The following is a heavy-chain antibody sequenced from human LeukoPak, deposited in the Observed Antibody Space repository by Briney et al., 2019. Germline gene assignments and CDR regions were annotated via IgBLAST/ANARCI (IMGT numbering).Heavy chain of an antibody. Sequence: ASVKVSCKASGYTFSNYAINWVRQAPGQGLEWMGWMNPNSGNTDYAQKFQGRVTITRNTSISTAYMELSSLRSEDTAVYYCARDTTGSSDYYYMDVWGKGTTVTVSS. D-gene: IGHD6-19*01. CDR1: GYTFSNYA. CDR3: ARDTTGSSDYYYMDV. J-gene: IGHJ6*03. CDR2: MNPNSGNT. V-gene: IGHV1-8*03.